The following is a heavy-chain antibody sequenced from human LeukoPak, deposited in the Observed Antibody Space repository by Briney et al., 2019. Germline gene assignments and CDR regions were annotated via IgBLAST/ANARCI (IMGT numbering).Heavy chain of an antibody. D-gene: IGHD3-10*01. Sequence: SGGSLRLSCAASGFTFNNYAMSWVRQAPGKGLEWVSAISGSGGSTYYADSVKGRLTISRDNSKNTMYLQMNSLRTEDTALYYCAKEYGSGSYYYDYWGQEPWSPSPQ. J-gene: IGHJ4*01. CDR3: AKEYGSGSYYYDY. CDR1: GFTFNNYA. V-gene: IGHV3-23*01. CDR2: ISGSGGST.